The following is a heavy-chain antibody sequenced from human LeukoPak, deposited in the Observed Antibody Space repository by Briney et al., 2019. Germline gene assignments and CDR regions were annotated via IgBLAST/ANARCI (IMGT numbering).Heavy chain of an antibody. J-gene: IGHJ4*02. CDR3: AKGGSTSSSGYHLGY. Sequence: GGSLRLSCSASGFTFRNYAMHWVSQAPGKGLEYVSTISDNGGSTSYADSVKGRFTISRDNSKNTLYLQMNSLRAEDTAVYYCAKGGSTSSSGYHLGYWGQGTLVTVSS. D-gene: IGHD3-22*01. CDR2: ISDNGGST. CDR1: GFTFRNYA. V-gene: IGHV3-64*04.